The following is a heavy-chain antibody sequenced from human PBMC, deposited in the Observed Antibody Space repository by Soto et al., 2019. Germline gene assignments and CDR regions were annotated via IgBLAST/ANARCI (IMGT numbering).Heavy chain of an antibody. CDR3: ARADSSSWYDGWYFDD. D-gene: IGHD6-13*01. J-gene: IGHJ4*02. CDR1: GYTLTELS. CDR2: INPNSGGT. Sequence: GASVKVSCKVSGYTLTELSMHWVRQAPGQGLEWMGWINPNSGGTNYAQKFQGRVTMTRDTSISTAYMELSRLRSDDTAVYYWARADSSSWYDGWYFDDWGQGTLVTVSS. V-gene: IGHV1-2*02.